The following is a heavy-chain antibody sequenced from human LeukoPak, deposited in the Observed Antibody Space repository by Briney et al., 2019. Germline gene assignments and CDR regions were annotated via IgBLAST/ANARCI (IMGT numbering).Heavy chain of an antibody. Sequence: SETLSLTCTVSGGSISSSSYYWGWIRQPPGKGLEWIGSIYYSGSTYYNPSLKSRVTISVDTSKNQFSLKLSSVTAADTAVYYCARDQLPKTGYSSSWDELGYWGQGTLVTVSS. CDR1: GGSISSSSYY. D-gene: IGHD6-13*01. CDR2: IYYSGST. J-gene: IGHJ4*02. V-gene: IGHV4-39*02. CDR3: ARDQLPKTGYSSSWDELGY.